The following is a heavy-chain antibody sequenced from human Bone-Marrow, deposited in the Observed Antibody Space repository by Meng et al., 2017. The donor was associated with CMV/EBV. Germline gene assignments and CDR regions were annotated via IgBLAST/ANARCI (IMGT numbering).Heavy chain of an antibody. D-gene: IGHD7-27*01. CDR3: ARGVNWGRKCYFDY. J-gene: IGHJ4*02. V-gene: IGHV1-69*10. CDR2: IIPILGIA. CDR1: GGTFSSYA. Sequence: SVKVSCKASGGTFSSYAISWVRQAPGQGLEWMGGIIPILGIANYAQKFQGRVTITADKSTSTAYMELSSLRSEDMAVYYCARGVNWGRKCYFDYWGQGTLVTVSS.